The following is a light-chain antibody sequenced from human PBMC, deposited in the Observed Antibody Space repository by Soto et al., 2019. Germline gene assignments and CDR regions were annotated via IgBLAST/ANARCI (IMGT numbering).Light chain of an antibody. V-gene: IGKV1-9*01. Sequence: DIQLTQSPSFLSASVGDRVTITCRASQGLSSDLAWYQQKPGKAPKLLIYAASTLQSGVPSRFSGIGSGTEFTLTISSLQPEDFATYFCQQLNSYPITFGQGTRLEIK. J-gene: IGKJ5*01. CDR2: AAS. CDR3: QQLNSYPIT. CDR1: QGLSSD.